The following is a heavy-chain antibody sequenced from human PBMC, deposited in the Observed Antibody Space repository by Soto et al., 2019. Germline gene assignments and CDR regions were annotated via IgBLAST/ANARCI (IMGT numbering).Heavy chain of an antibody. Sequence: GESLKISCKGSGYSFTNYWIAWVRQMPGKGLEYMGIIYPSDSDTRYSPSFQGQVTISADKSISTAYLQWSSLKASDTAIYYCARHGFYGDYSSNYFDPWGQGPLVTVSS. CDR2: IYPSDSDT. D-gene: IGHD4-17*01. CDR1: GYSFTNYW. J-gene: IGHJ5*02. V-gene: IGHV5-51*01. CDR3: ARHGFYGDYSSNYFDP.